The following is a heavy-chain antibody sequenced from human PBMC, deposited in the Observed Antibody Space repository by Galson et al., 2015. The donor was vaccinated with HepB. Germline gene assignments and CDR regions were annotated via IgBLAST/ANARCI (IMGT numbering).Heavy chain of an antibody. V-gene: IGHV3-48*03. D-gene: IGHD2-8*01. CDR2: ISGSGDFI. CDR1: GLSFSRYE. Sequence: SLRLSCAASGLSFSRYEMNWVRQAPGKGLEWVSYISGSGDFIFYADSVKGRFPISRDNAKNSLYLQMNSLRAEDTAIYYCARVDVVLKVFAIFDLWGQGTLVTVSS. CDR3: ARVDVVLKVFAIFDL. J-gene: IGHJ4*02.